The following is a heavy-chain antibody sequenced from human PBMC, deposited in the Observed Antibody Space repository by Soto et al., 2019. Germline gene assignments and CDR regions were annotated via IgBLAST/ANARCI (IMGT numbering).Heavy chain of an antibody. V-gene: IGHV3-30-3*01. CDR2: ISYDGSNK. CDR1: GFTFSSYA. CDR3: ARESKLRVDTGCSSTSCYGSFDY. Sequence: GGSLRLSCAASGFTFSSYAMHWVRQAPGKGLEWVAVISYDGSNKYYADSVKGRFTISRDNSKNTLYLQMNSLRAEDTAVYYCARESKLRVDTGCSSTSCYGSFDYWGQGTLVTVSS. D-gene: IGHD2-2*01. J-gene: IGHJ4*02.